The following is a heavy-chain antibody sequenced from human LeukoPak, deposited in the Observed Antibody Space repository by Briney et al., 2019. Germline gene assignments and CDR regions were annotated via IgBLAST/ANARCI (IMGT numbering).Heavy chain of an antibody. J-gene: IGHJ4*02. CDR2: ISSSSSYI. D-gene: IGHD3-22*01. CDR3: ARDDLGDTYYYDSSGYNN. Sequence: GGSLRLSCAASGFTFSGYSMNWVRQAPGKGLEWVSSISSSSSYIYYADSVKGRFTISRDNAKNSLYLQMNSLRAEDTAVYYCARDDLGDTYYYDSSGYNNWGQGTLVTVSS. V-gene: IGHV3-21*01. CDR1: GFTFSGYS.